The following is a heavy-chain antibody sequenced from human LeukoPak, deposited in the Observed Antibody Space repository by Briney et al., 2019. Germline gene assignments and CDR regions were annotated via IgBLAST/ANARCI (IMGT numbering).Heavy chain of an antibody. CDR3: ARDGTSTDDY. J-gene: IGHJ4*02. CDR2: INANSGDT. CDR1: GYTFTGYY. D-gene: IGHD2-2*01. V-gene: IGHV1-2*02. Sequence: ASVKVSCKASGYTFTGYYMHWVRQAPGQGLEWMGWINANSGDTKYAQKFQGRVTMTRDTSITTAYMDLSSLRSDDTAVYYCARDGTSTDDYWGQGTLVTVSS.